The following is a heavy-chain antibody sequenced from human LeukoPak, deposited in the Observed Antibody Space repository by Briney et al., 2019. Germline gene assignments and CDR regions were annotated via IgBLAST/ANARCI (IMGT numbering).Heavy chain of an antibody. CDR1: EFTVSSNY. D-gene: IGHD5-12*01. J-gene: IGHJ4*02. CDR2: IYSGGST. V-gene: IGHV3-53*01. Sequence: GGSLRLSCAASEFTVSSNYMSWVRQAPGKGLEWVSVIYSGGSTYYADSVKGRFTISRDSSKNTLYLQMNSLRAEDTAVYYCARTYEGNYFDYWGQGTLVTVSS. CDR3: ARTYEGNYFDY.